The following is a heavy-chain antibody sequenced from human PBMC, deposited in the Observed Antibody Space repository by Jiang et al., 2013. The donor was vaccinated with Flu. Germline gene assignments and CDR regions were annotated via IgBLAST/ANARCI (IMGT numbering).Heavy chain of an antibody. CDR3: ARGLTLGTYGSNLYYFHY. Sequence: VQLVESGGGLIQPGGSLKLSCVASEFTVRSTYMAWVRQAPGTGLEWVSVISSDGSTYYADSVKGRLTISRDNSKNTLFLHMNGLRAEDTAVYYCARGLTLGTYGSNLYYFHYWAREPWSPSP. CDR1: EFTVRSTY. CDR2: ISSDGST. D-gene: IGHD3-10*01. J-gene: IGHJ4*02. V-gene: IGHV3-53*01.